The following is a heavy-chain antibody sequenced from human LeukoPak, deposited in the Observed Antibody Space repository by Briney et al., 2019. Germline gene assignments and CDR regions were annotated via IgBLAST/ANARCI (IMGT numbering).Heavy chain of an antibody. V-gene: IGHV4-39*07. Sequence: SETLSLTCTVPGGSISSSYYWGWLRQPPGKGLEWIASIYYSGSTYYNPSLKSRVTISVDTSKDQFSLRLSSVTAADTAVYYCARNRPRDGYMAGHFDYWGQGSLVTVSS. CDR1: GGSISSSYY. CDR3: ARNRPRDGYMAGHFDY. CDR2: IYYSGST. J-gene: IGHJ4*02. D-gene: IGHD5-24*01.